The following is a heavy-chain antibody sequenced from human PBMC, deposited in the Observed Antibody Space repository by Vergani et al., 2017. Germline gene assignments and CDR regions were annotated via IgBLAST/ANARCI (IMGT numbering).Heavy chain of an antibody. V-gene: IGHV3-23*01. CDR2: ISGSGGST. D-gene: IGHD3-16*01. CDR3: AKDGVYEYDFDY. Sequence: EVQLLESGGGLVQPGGSLRLSCAASGFTFSSYAMSWVRQAPGKGLEWVSAISGSGGSTYYAASVKGRFTISRDNSKNTLYLQMNSLRAEDTAVYYCAKDGVYEYDFDYWGQGTLVTVSS. J-gene: IGHJ4*02. CDR1: GFTFSSYA.